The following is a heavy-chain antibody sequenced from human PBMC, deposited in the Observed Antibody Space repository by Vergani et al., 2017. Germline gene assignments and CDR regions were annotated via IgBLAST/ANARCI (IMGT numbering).Heavy chain of an antibody. CDR2: INPNSGGT. CDR3: ARAAKAHWYFDL. J-gene: IGHJ2*01. V-gene: IGHV1-2*02. CDR1: GGTFSSYA. Sequence: QVQLVQSGAEVKKPGSSVKVSCKASGGTFSSYAISWVRQAPGQGLEWMGWINPNSGGTNYAQKFQGRVTMTRDTSISTAYMELSRLRSDDTAVYYCARAAKAHWYFDLWGRGTLVTVSS.